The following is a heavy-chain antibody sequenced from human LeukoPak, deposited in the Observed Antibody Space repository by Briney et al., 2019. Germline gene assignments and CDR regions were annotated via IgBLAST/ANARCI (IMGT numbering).Heavy chain of an antibody. CDR2: INPNSGGT. CDR1: GYTFTGYY. V-gene: IGHV1-2*04. J-gene: IGHJ4*02. CDR3: ARLRGYSYGRGGPFNY. D-gene: IGHD5-18*01. Sequence: GASVKVSCKASGYTFTGYYMHWVRQAPGQGLEWMGWINPNSGGTNYAQKFQGWVTMTRDTSISTAYMELSRLRSDDTAVYYCARLRGYSYGRGGPFNYWGQGTLVTVSS.